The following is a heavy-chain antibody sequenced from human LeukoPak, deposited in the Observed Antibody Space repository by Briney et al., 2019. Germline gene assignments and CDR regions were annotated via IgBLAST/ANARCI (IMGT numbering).Heavy chain of an antibody. J-gene: IGHJ4*02. V-gene: IGHV3-11*06. CDR2: ISSSSSYT. Sequence: GGSLRLSCAASGFTFSDYYMSWIRQAPGKGLELVSYISSSSSYTNYADSVKGRFTISRDNAKNSLYLQMNSLRAEDTAVYYCARVTYYYDKSFDYWGQGTLVTVSS. CDR3: ARVTYYYDKSFDY. CDR1: GFTFSDYY. D-gene: IGHD3-22*01.